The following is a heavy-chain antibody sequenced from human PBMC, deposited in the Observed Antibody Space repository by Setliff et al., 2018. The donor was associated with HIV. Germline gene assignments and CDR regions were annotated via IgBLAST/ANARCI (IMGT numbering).Heavy chain of an antibody. D-gene: IGHD3-22*01. J-gene: IGHJ5*02. CDR3: ARQTYYYDNSGHNWFDP. Sequence: TLSLTCTVSGGSISSYYWSWIRQPPGKGLEWIGYINTSGTTNYNPSLKSRVTISVDTSKNQFSLKLSSVTAADTAVYFCARQTYYYDNSGHNWFDPWGQGTLVTVSS. CDR1: GGSISSYY. CDR2: INTSGTT. V-gene: IGHV4-4*09.